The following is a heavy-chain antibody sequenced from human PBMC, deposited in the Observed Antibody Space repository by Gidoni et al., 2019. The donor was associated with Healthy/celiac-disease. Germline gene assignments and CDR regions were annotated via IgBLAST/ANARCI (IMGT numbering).Heavy chain of an antibody. V-gene: IGHV3-30-3*01. CDR1: GFPLISYP. CDR2: ISYDGSNK. J-gene: IGHJ4*02. CDR3: ARDPIPYSSSWYDYFDY. Sequence: QVQLVESGGGVVQPGRSLRLSCAASGFPLISYPMHWVRQAPGKGLEWVAVISYDGSNKYYADSVKGRFTISRDKSKNTLYLQMNSLRAEDTAGYYCARDPIPYSSSWYDYFDYWGQGTLVTVSS. D-gene: IGHD6-13*01.